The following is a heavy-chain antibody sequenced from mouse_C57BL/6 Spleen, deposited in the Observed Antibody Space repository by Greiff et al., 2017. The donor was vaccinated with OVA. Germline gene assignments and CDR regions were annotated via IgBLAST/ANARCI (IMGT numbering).Heavy chain of an antibody. V-gene: IGHV1-82*01. CDR3: ARDYYSLGGYAMDY. D-gene: IGHD1-1*01. Sequence: QVQLQQSGPELVKPGASVKISCKASGYAFSSSWMNWVKQRPGKGLEWIGRIYPGDGDTNYNGKFKGKATLTADKSSSTAYMQLSSLTSEDSAVYFCARDYYSLGGYAMDYWGQGTSVTVSS. CDR2: IYPGDGDT. J-gene: IGHJ4*01. CDR1: GYAFSSSW.